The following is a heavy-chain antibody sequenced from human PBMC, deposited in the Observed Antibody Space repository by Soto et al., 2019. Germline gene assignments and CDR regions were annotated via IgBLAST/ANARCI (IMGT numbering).Heavy chain of an antibody. D-gene: IGHD3-3*01. CDR2: IYAGGNT. CDR3: AKRSLRRLRFVETH. Sequence: QVQLQESGPGLVKPAETLSLTCSVSGGSVSSASYYWSWIRQPPGKGLEWIAYIYAGGNTNYNQSLQSRLTRSVDTSKNQFSLKLTSVTAADTAVYYCAKRSLRRLRFVETHWGKGPLVTVSS. V-gene: IGHV4-61*01. CDR1: GGSVSSASYY. J-gene: IGHJ4*02.